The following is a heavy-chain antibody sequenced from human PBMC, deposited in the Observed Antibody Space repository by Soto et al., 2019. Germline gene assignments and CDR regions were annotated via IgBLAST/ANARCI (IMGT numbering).Heavy chain of an antibody. V-gene: IGHV3-23*01. Sequence: GGSLRLSCAASGFTFSSYAMSWVRQAPGKGLEWVSAISGSGGSTYYADSVKGRSTISRDNSKNTLYLQMSSLRAEDTAVYYCAKDLWVLWFDPWGQGTLVTVSS. CDR1: GFTFSSYA. J-gene: IGHJ5*02. D-gene: IGHD3-16*01. CDR2: ISGSGGST. CDR3: AKDLWVLWFDP.